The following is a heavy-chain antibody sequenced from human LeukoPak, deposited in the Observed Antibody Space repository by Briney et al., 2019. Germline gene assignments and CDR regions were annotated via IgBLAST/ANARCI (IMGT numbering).Heavy chain of an antibody. V-gene: IGHV3-23*01. CDR2: ISGSDGST. J-gene: IGHJ4*02. D-gene: IGHD3-16*01. Sequence: GGSLRLSCAASGFSFSSYAMSWVRQAPGKGLEWISGISGSDGSTYYADSVKGRFTISRDNSKNTLYLQMNSLRAEDMAVYYCAKDGGQGADYWGQGTLVTVSS. CDR3: AKDGGQGADY. CDR1: GFSFSSYA.